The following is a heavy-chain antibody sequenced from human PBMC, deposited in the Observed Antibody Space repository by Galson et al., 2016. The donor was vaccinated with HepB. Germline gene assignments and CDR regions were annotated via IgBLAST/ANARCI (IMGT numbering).Heavy chain of an antibody. Sequence: SVKVSCKASGYTFTKYGISWVRQAPGQGLEWMGWISAYNGNTNYAQKFQGRLTMTTETSTSTAYMELRRSTSDDTAVYYCARDEGEKFYFDYWGQGTLVTVSS. J-gene: IGHJ4*02. CDR3: ARDEGEKFYFDY. CDR2: ISAYNGNT. D-gene: IGHD2-21*01. V-gene: IGHV1-18*04. CDR1: GYTFTKYG.